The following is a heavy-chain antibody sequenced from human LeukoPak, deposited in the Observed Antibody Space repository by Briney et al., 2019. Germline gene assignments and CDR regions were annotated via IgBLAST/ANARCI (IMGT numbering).Heavy chain of an antibody. J-gene: IGHJ6*02. CDR3: ARVDYGDSRYGMDV. CDR2: INPNSGGT. V-gene: IGHV1-2*02. D-gene: IGHD4-17*01. Sequence: ASVKLSCKASGYTFTGYYMHWVRQAPGQGLEWMGWINPNSGGTNYAQKLQGRVTMTRDTSISTAYMELSRLRSDDTAVYCCARVDYGDSRYGMDVWGQGTTVTVSS. CDR1: GYTFTGYY.